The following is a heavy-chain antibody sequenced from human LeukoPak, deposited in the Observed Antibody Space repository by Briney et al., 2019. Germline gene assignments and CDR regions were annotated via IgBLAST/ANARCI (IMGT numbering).Heavy chain of an antibody. J-gene: IGHJ5*02. V-gene: IGHV1-2*02. Sequence: GASVKVSCKASGYTFTGYYMHWVRQAPGQGLEWMGWINPNSGGTNYAQKFQGRVTMTRDTSISTAHMEPSRLRSDDTAVYYCARDYDFWSGYYSEVGAQAENWFDPWGQGTLVTVSS. D-gene: IGHD3-3*01. CDR2: INPNSGGT. CDR1: GYTFTGYY. CDR3: ARDYDFWSGYYSEVGAQAENWFDP.